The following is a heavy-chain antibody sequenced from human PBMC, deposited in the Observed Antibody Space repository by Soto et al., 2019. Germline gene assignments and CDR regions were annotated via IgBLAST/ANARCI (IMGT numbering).Heavy chain of an antibody. Sequence: GGSLRLSCAASGFTFSSYGMHWVRQAPGKGLEWVAVISYDGSNKYYADSVKGRFTISRDNSKNTLYLQMNSLRAEDTAVYYCAKGVPYYDFWSGYYLDYWGQGT. D-gene: IGHD3-3*01. CDR2: ISYDGSNK. CDR1: GFTFSSYG. V-gene: IGHV3-30*18. J-gene: IGHJ4*02. CDR3: AKGVPYYDFWSGYYLDY.